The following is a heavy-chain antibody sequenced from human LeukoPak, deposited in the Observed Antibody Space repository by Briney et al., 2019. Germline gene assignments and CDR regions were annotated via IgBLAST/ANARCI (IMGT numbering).Heavy chain of an antibody. Sequence: GGSLRLSCAAPGFTFSSYWMNWVRQAPGKGLEWVSYISRSSGAIYYADSVKGRFTISRENAKNSLYLQMNSLRVEDTAVYYCARDFPPAYWGQGTLVTVSS. V-gene: IGHV3-48*01. J-gene: IGHJ4*02. CDR3: ARDFPPAY. CDR1: GFTFSSYW. CDR2: ISRSSGAI.